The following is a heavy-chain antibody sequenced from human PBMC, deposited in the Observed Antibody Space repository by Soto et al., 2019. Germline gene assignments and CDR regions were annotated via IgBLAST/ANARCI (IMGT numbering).Heavy chain of an antibody. CDR3: ARLTKFYGDYDSASY. D-gene: IGHD4-17*01. Sequence: AAVKVSCKASGYTFTSYGISWVRQAPGQGLEWMGWISAYNGNTNYAQKLQGRVTMTTDTSTSTAYMELRSLRSDDTAVYYCARLTKFYGDYDSASYWGQGTLVTVSS. J-gene: IGHJ4*02. CDR2: ISAYNGNT. V-gene: IGHV1-18*01. CDR1: GYTFTSYG.